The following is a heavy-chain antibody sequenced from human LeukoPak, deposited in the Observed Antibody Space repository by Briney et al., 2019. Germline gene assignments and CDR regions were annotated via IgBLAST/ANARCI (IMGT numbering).Heavy chain of an antibody. D-gene: IGHD3-10*01. CDR2: IIPILGIA. CDR3: ARAFGDDY. J-gene: IGHJ4*01. CDR1: GGTFSSYA. V-gene: IGHV1-69*04. Sequence: SVKVSCKASGGTFSSYAISWVRQAPGQGLEWMGRIIPILGIANYAQKFQGRVTITADKSTSTAHMELSSLRSEDTAVYYCARAFGDDYWGDGTLVTVSS.